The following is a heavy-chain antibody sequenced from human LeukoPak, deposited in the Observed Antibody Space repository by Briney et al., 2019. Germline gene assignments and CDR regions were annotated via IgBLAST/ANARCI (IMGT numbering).Heavy chain of an antibody. Sequence: PGGSLRLSCAASGFTFSSYTVHWVRQAPGKGLEWVAVISFDGSNKYYADSVKGRFTISRDNSKNTLYLQMSSLRAEDTAVYYCARALFQYSSSIDYWGQGTLVTVSS. J-gene: IGHJ4*02. CDR1: GFTFSSYT. CDR3: ARALFQYSSSIDY. D-gene: IGHD6-13*01. V-gene: IGHV3-30*04. CDR2: ISFDGSNK.